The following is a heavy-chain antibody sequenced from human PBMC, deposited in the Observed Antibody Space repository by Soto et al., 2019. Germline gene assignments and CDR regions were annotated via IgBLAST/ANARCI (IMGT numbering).Heavy chain of an antibody. J-gene: IGHJ2*01. D-gene: IGHD5-12*01. CDR1: GGSISSYY. V-gene: IGHV4-59*08. Sequence: QVQLQESGPGLVKPSETLSLTCTVSGGSISSYYWSWIRQPPGKGLEWIGYIYYSGSTNYNPSLKSRVTISVDTSKNQFSLKLSSVTAAVTAVYYCARPARKEMATIYFGGFDLWGRGTLVTVSS. CDR3: ARPARKEMATIYFGGFDL. CDR2: IYYSGST.